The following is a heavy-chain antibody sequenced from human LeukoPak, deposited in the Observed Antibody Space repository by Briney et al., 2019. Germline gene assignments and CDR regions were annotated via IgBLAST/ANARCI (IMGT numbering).Heavy chain of an antibody. CDR1: GGSISDYD. Sequence: SETLSLTCTVSGGSISDYDWTWIRQPAGKGLEWIGPIYSSGNTNYNPSLKSRVTMSVDTSKNQFSLQLNSVTPEDTAVYCCARESDSSSWYSEVGYFDYWGQGTLVTVSS. D-gene: IGHD6-13*01. J-gene: IGHJ4*02. CDR3: ARESDSSSWYSEVGYFDY. V-gene: IGHV4-4*07. CDR2: IYSSGNT.